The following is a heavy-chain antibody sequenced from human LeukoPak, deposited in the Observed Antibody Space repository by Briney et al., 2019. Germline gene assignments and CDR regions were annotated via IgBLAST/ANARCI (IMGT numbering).Heavy chain of an antibody. J-gene: IGHJ4*02. Sequence: SETLSLTCAVSGGSISSSNWWSWVRQPPGKGLEWIGSASYSGNTYYNPSLKSRVTILVDTSKNQFSLKMTSVTAADTAVYYCARDQYYDVSTYYEIDYWGQGTLVTVSS. CDR2: ASYSGNT. V-gene: IGHV4-4*02. D-gene: IGHD3-22*01. CDR1: GGSISSSNW. CDR3: ARDQYYDVSTYYEIDY.